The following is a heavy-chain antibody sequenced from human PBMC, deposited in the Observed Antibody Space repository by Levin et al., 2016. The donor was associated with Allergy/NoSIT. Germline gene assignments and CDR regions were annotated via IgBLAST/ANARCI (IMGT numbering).Heavy chain of an antibody. CDR1: GGSFSGHY. D-gene: IGHD6-19*01. J-gene: IGHJ4*02. CDR3: ARGRKTVTAVADTGSCLDS. CDR2: INHSGST. V-gene: IGHV4-34*01. Sequence: SETLSLTCAVYGGSFSGHYWSWIRQPPGKGLEWIGEINHSGSTNYNPSLKSRVIISVDTSKNQFSLKLSSVTAADTAVYYCARGRKTVTAVADTGSCLDSWGQGTLVTVSS.